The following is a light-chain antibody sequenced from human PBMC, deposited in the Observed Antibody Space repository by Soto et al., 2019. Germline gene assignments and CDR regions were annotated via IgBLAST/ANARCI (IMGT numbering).Light chain of an antibody. V-gene: IGKV1-5*02. CDR3: QQYNSYS. CDR1: QSISSW. Sequence: IQMTQSPSTLSASVGDRVTIICRASQSISSWLAWYQQKPGTAPKLLIYHASTLESGVPSRFSGSGSGTEFTLTISSLQPDDFATYYCQQYNSYSFGQGTKVDIK. CDR2: HAS. J-gene: IGKJ1*01.